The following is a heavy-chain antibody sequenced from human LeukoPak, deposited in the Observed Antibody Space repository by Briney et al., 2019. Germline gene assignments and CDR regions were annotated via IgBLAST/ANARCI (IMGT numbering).Heavy chain of an antibody. V-gene: IGHV4-38-2*02. D-gene: IGHD1-26*01. Sequence: SETLSLTCTVSGYSISNGYYWGWIRQPPGKGLEFIGSVYYGGNTYYKASLKSRVTISLDTSKNQFSLRLSSVTAADTAVYYCARSYSGSFLYWGQGSLVTVSS. CDR3: ARSYSGSFLY. CDR2: VYYGGNT. J-gene: IGHJ1*01. CDR1: GYSISNGYY.